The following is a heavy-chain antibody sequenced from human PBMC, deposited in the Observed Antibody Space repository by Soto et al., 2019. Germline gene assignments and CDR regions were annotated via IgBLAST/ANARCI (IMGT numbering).Heavy chain of an antibody. V-gene: IGHV3-74*01. D-gene: IGHD3-10*01. CDR2: IETDGTTQ. CDR3: GRQAALWEKVDF. Sequence: SLRLSCAASGFTFSSYAMTWVRQAPGKGLVWVARIETDGTTQTYADSVEGRFTISRDNAKNTLYLHMNSLRAEDTAVYYCGRQAALWEKVDFRGHGTPVTVSS. J-gene: IGHJ1*01. CDR1: GFTFSSYA.